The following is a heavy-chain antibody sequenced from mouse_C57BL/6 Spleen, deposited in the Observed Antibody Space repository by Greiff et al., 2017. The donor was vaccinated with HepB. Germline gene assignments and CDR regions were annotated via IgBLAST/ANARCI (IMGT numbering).Heavy chain of an antibody. J-gene: IGHJ2*01. D-gene: IGHD2-4*01. V-gene: IGHV1-19*01. Sequence: VQLKESGPVLVKPGASVKMSCKASGYTFTDYYMNWVKQSHGKSLEWIGVINPYNGGTSYNQKFKGKATLTVDKSSSTAYMELNSLTAEDSAVYYCARSDYDAGYYFDYWGQGTTLTVSS. CDR3: ARSDYDAGYYFDY. CDR2: INPYNGGT. CDR1: GYTFTDYY.